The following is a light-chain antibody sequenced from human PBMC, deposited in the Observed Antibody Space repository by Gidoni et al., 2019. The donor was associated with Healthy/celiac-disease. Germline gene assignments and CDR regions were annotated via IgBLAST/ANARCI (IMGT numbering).Light chain of an antibody. V-gene: IGKV4-1*01. J-gene: IGKJ1*01. CDR1: QSVLYSSNNKNH. CDR2: WAS. CDR3: QQYYSAPRT. Sequence: IVMIQSPDSLAVSLGERATINCKSSQSVLYSSNNKNHSAWYQQKPGQPPKLLIYWASTRESGVPDRFSGSGSGTDFTLTISSLQAEDVAVYYCQQYYSAPRTFGQGTKVEIK.